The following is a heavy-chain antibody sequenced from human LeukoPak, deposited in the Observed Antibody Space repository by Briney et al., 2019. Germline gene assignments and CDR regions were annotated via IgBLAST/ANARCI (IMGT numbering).Heavy chain of an antibody. Sequence: SETLSLTCTVSGGSISNYYWSWIRQPPGRGLEWIGYFYSSGSTSYNPSLKSRVTISLDTSKNQFSLRLSSVTAADTAVYYCARGPTRYYFDYWGQGTQVTVSS. CDR3: ARGPTRYYFDY. V-gene: IGHV4-59*01. CDR2: FYSSGST. J-gene: IGHJ4*02. CDR1: GGSISNYY.